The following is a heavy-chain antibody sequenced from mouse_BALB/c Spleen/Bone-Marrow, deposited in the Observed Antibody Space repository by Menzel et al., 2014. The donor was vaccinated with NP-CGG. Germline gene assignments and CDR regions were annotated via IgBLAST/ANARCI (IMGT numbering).Heavy chain of an antibody. CDR2: ISSGGSNT. CDR1: GFAFSGYD. Sequence: EVKLMESGGGLVKPGGSLEFSCAASGFAFSGYDMSWVRQTPEKRLEWVAYISSGGSNTYYPDTVKGRFTISRDNAKNTLYLQMNSLKSEDTAMYYCARQRGYAYAMDYWGQGISVTVSS. CDR3: ARQRGYAYAMDY. V-gene: IGHV5-12-1*01. D-gene: IGHD2-2*01. J-gene: IGHJ4*01.